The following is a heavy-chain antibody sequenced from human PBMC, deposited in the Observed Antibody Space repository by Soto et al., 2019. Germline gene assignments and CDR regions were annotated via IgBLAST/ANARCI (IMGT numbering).Heavy chain of an antibody. CDR3: AIVRVADSSLDH. CDR2: ISYDGSDI. V-gene: IGHV3-30*03. Sequence: PGGSLRLSCVGSGFIFSNYGMHWVRQAPGKGLEWVAFISYDGSDILYADSVKGRFTISRDNSKSTLFLHMNRPTAEDTAIYFFAIVRVADSSLDHCGQGTLVTVSS. J-gene: IGHJ4*02. CDR1: GFIFSNYG. D-gene: IGHD3-10*02.